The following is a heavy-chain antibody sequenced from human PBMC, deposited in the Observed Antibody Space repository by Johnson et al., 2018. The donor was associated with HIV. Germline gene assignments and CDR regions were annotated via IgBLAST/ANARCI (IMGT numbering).Heavy chain of an antibody. Sequence: VQLVESGGGLVQPGRSLRLSCAASGLTFDDYAMHWVRQAPGKGLEWVSGISWNSGSIGYADSVKGRFTISRDNAKNSLYLQMNSLRAEDTALYYCAKSEWELALGAFDIWGQGTMVTVSS. CDR1: GLTFDDYA. J-gene: IGHJ3*02. CDR2: ISWNSGSI. CDR3: AKSEWELALGAFDI. V-gene: IGHV3-9*01. D-gene: IGHD1-26*01.